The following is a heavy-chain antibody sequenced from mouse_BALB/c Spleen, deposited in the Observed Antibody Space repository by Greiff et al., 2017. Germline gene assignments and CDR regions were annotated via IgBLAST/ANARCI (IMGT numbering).Heavy chain of an antibody. CDR1: GYTFTSYY. CDR3: TTYYYGSSGYFDV. V-gene: IGHV1S81*02. CDR2: INPSNGGT. Sequence: VKLMESGAELVKPGASVKLSCKASGYTFTSYYMYWVKQRPGQGLEWIGEINPSNGGTNFNEKFKSKATLTVDKSSSTAYMQLSSLTSEDSAVYYCTTYYYGSSGYFDVWGAGTTVTVSS. D-gene: IGHD1-1*01. J-gene: IGHJ1*01.